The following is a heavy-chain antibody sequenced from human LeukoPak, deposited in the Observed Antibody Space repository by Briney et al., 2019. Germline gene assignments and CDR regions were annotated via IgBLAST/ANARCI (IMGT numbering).Heavy chain of an antibody. D-gene: IGHD5-18*01. CDR2: INPNSGVT. CDR1: GYTVTGHY. V-gene: IGHV1-2*02. Sequence: GAAVKVSCKASGYTVTGHYLHWVRQAPGQGLEWMGWINPNSGVTNYAQKFQGRVTVTRGTSINTAYMELHSLTSDDTAMYYCAKDAYSGFSSSYNMDSWGQGTLVTVSS. J-gene: IGHJ4*02. CDR3: AKDAYSGFSSSYNMDS.